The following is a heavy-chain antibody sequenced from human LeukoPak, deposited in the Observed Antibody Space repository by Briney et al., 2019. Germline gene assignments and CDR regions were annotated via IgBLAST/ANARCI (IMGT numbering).Heavy chain of an antibody. J-gene: IGHJ3*02. Sequence: SETLSLTCTVSGGSISSYYWSWIRQPPGKGLEWIGYIYYSGSTYYNPSLRSRVTISVDTSKNQFSLKLSSVTAADTAVYYCARDSRYYDYVWGSYRPFDIWGQGTMVTVSS. CDR1: GGSISSYY. V-gene: IGHV4-59*01. D-gene: IGHD3-16*02. CDR2: IYYSGST. CDR3: ARDSRYYDYVWGSYRPFDI.